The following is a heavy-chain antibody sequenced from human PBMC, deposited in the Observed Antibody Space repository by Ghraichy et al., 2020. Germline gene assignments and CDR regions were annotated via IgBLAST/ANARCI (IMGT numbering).Heavy chain of an antibody. V-gene: IGHV1-69*13. CDR2: IIPIFGTA. CDR3: ARFPYPYYGMDV. Sequence: SVKVSCKASGGTFSSYAISWVRQAPGQGLEWMGGIIPIFGTANYAQKFQGRATITADESTSTAYMELSSLRSEDTAVYYCARFPYPYYGMDVWGQGTTVTVSS. J-gene: IGHJ6*02. CDR1: GGTFSSYA.